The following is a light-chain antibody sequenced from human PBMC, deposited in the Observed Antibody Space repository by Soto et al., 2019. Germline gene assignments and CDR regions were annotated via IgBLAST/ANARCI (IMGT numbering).Light chain of an antibody. CDR1: PSVSGTS. CDR2: SAS. V-gene: IGKV3-20*01. CDR3: QEYGSTPVT. Sequence: EIVLTQSPGTLSLSPGERATLSCRASPSVSGTSLAWYQQKPGQTPRLLIHSASTRASAIPDRFRGSGSGTDFTLTISRLEPEDFAVYYCQEYGSTPVTFGKGTKVEIK. J-gene: IGKJ1*01.